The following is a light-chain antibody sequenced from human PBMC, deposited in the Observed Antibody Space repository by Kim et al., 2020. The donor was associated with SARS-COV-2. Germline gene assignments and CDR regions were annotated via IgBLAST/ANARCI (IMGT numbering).Light chain of an antibody. V-gene: IGKV1-5*03. CDR3: QQYNSYSYT. CDR1: QSISSW. Sequence: DIQMTQSPSTLSASVGDRVTITCRASQSISSWLAWYQQNPGKAPKHLIYKASSLESGVPSRFSGSGSGTEFTLTISSLQPDDFATYYCQQYNSYSYTFGQGTKLEI. J-gene: IGKJ2*01. CDR2: KAS.